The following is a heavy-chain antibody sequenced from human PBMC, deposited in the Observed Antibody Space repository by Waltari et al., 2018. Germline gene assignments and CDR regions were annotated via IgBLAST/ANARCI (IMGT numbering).Heavy chain of an antibody. CDR1: GGTFSSYA. J-gene: IGHJ4*02. D-gene: IGHD5-12*01. CDR2: IIPIFGTA. V-gene: IGHV1-69*13. Sequence: QVQLVQSGAEVKKPGSSVKVSCKASGGTFSSYAISWGRQAPGQGLEWSGGIIPIFGTANDAQKCQGRVTITADESTSTAYMELSSLRSEDTAVYYCAGSRDGYNYPYWGQGTLVTVSS. CDR3: AGSRDGYNYPY.